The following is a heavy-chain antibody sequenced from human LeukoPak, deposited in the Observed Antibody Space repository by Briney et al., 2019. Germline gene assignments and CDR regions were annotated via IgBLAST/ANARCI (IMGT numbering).Heavy chain of an antibody. Sequence: GESLKISCKGSGYSFTSYWIGWVRQMPGKGLEWMGIIYPGDSDTRYSPSFQGQVTISADKSISTAYLQWCSLKASDTAMYYCARLPVIAVAGRYYYYGMDVWGQGTTVTVSS. CDR1: GYSFTSYW. V-gene: IGHV5-51*01. J-gene: IGHJ6*02. CDR3: ARLPVIAVAGRYYYYGMDV. D-gene: IGHD6-19*01. CDR2: IYPGDSDT.